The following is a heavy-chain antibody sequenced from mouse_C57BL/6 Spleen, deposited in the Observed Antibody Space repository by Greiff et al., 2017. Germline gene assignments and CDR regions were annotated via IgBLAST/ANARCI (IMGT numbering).Heavy chain of an antibody. V-gene: IGHV14-1*01. J-gene: IGHJ2*01. D-gene: IGHD2-5*01. CDR2: IDPEDGDT. Sequence: EVQLQQSGAELVRPGASVKLSCTASGFNIKDYYMHWVKQRPEQGLEWIGRIDPEDGDTASAPKFQGKATMTADTSSNTAYLQLSGLTSEDTAVYYCTLYYSNTFFDYWGQGTTLTVSS. CDR1: GFNIKDYY. CDR3: TLYYSNTFFDY.